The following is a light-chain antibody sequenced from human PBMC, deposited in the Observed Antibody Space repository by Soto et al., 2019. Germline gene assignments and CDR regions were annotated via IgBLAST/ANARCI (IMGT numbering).Light chain of an antibody. J-gene: IGLJ1*01. CDR3: CSYAGNHIYV. Sequence: QSALTQPPSASGSPGQSVAISCTGTSSVVGDYNFVSWYQQHPGKAPKLIIYEVTKRPSGVPDRFSGSKSGNTASLTVSGLQGDDEADYYFCSYAGNHIYVFGTGTKVTVL. CDR2: EVT. CDR1: SSVVGDYNF. V-gene: IGLV2-8*01.